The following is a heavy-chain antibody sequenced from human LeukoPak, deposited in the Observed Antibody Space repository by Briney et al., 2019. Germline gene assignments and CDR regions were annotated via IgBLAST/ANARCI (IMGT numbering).Heavy chain of an antibody. CDR1: GGSFSGYY. J-gene: IGHJ4*02. V-gene: IGHV4-34*01. CDR2: INHSGST. Sequence: SETLSLTCAVYGGSFSGYYWSWIRQPPGKGLEWIGEINHSGSTNYNPSLKSRVTISVDTSKNQFSLKLSSVTAADTAVYYCAREISWLLWFGEKQVYLDYWGQGTRVTVSS. D-gene: IGHD3-10*01. CDR3: AREISWLLWFGEKQVYLDY.